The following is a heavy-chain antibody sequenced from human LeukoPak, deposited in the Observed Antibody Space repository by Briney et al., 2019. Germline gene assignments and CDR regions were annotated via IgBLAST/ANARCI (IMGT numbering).Heavy chain of an antibody. CDR3: ARHQGGMDV. CDR2: ISPGDFDT. V-gene: IGHV5-51*01. J-gene: IGHJ6*02. CDR1: GYSFTTYW. Sequence: GESLKISCKASGYSFTTYWVAWVRKMPGKGLEWMGMISPGDFDTRYTPSFKGQVTISVDKSISTAYLQWSSLKASDTAIYYCARHQGGMDVWGQGTTVTVSS.